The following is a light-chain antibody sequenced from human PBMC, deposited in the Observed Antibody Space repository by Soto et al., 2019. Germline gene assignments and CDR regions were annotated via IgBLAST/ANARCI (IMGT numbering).Light chain of an antibody. J-gene: IGKJ1*01. Sequence: DIQMTQSPSTLSASVGDRITITCRARRTINTWLAWYQQKPGKAPKLLIYDASTLESGVPSRFSGSGSGTEFTLTICSLQPDDFATYYCQQYDGHFGQGTNVEF. CDR3: QQYDGH. V-gene: IGKV1-5*01. CDR2: DAS. CDR1: RTINTW.